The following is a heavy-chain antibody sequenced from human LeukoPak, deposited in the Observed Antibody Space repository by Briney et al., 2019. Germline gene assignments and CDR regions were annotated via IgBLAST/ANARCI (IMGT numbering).Heavy chain of an antibody. D-gene: IGHD3-22*01. CDR1: GGSISSASYS. CDR3: AKAGVRYSDSSALYAFDF. J-gene: IGHJ3*01. V-gene: IGHV4-39*01. CDR2: LYYSGST. Sequence: PSETLSLTCTVSGGSISSASYSWGWIRQPPGKGLEWIGTLYYSGSTYYSASLKSRVTMSGDTSRNQFSLRLSSVNAADTAVYYCAKAGVRYSDSSALYAFDFWGPGTMVTVSS.